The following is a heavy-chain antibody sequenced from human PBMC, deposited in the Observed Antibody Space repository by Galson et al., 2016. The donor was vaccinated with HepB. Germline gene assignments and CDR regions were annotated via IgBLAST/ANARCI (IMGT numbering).Heavy chain of an antibody. D-gene: IGHD2-15*01. V-gene: IGHV3-30*03. CDR3: ASRNPLLIPDY. CDR2: ISHGGSKT. Sequence: SLRLSCAVSGFTFSDYFMNWVRQAPGKGPEWVAVISHGGSKTYYVDSVKGRFTISRDNSKNTLYLHMNSLRADDTGVYYCASRNPLLIPDYWGQGTLVTVSS. J-gene: IGHJ4*02. CDR1: GFTFSDYF.